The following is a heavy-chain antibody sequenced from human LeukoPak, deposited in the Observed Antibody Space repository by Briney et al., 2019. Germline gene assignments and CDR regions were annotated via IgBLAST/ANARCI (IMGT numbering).Heavy chain of an antibody. D-gene: IGHD3/OR15-3a*01. CDR1: GYAFIDHH. J-gene: IGHJ5*02. CDR2: IHPNSGGT. Sequence: ASVKVSCKTSGYAFIDHHMHWVRQAPGQGLEWMGWIHPNSGGTNYAQRFQGRVTMTRDTSISTVYMELSRLRSDDTAVYYCARGTFDPWGQGTLVTDSS. CDR3: ARGTFDP. V-gene: IGHV1-2*02.